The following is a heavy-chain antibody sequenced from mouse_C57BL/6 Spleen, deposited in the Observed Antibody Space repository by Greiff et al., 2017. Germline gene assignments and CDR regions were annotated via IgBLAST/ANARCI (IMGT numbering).Heavy chain of an antibody. D-gene: IGHD1-1*01. Sequence: EVQGVESGGGLVKPGGSLKLSCAASGFTFSSYTMSWVRQTPEKRLEWVATISGGGGNTYSPDSVKGRFTISRYNAKNTLYLQMSSLRSEDTALYYCARHAVVATNAMDYWGQGTSVTVSS. CDR1: GFTFSSYT. V-gene: IGHV5-9*01. J-gene: IGHJ4*01. CDR3: ARHAVVATNAMDY. CDR2: ISGGGGNT.